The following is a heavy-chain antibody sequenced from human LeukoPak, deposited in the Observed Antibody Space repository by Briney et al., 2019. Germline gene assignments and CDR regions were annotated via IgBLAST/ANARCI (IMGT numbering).Heavy chain of an antibody. CDR2: ISWNSGSI. CDR1: GFTFDDYA. Sequence: GGSPRLSCAASGFTFDDYAMHWVRQAPGKGLEWVSGISWNSGSIGYADSVKGRFTISRDNAKNSLYLQMNSLRAEDTALYYCAKDRAGYSGRPSAFDIWGQGTMVTVSS. J-gene: IGHJ3*02. D-gene: IGHD6-13*01. V-gene: IGHV3-9*01. CDR3: AKDRAGYSGRPSAFDI.